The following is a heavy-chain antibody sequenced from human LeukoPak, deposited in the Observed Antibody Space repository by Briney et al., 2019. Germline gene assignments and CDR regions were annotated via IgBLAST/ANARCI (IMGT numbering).Heavy chain of an antibody. CDR3: VREREKQWLF. CDR1: GYSISSGYY. Sequence: SETLSLTCNVSGYSISSGYYWGWIRQPPGKGLEYIGSIFHTGSADYNPSLKSRVTLSVDTSKNQFSLKLNSVTAADTAVYYCVREREKQWLFWGQGTLVPVSS. D-gene: IGHD6-19*01. V-gene: IGHV4-38-2*02. CDR2: IFHTGSA. J-gene: IGHJ4*02.